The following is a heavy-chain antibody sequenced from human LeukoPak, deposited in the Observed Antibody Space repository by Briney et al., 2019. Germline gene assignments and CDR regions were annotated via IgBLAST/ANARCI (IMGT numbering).Heavy chain of an antibody. CDR3: AGIFYGSGSDLDY. CDR1: GFTVSSNY. V-gene: IGHV3-53*01. D-gene: IGHD3-10*01. J-gene: IGHJ4*02. CDR2: IYSGGST. Sequence: GGSLRLSCAASGFTVSSNYMSWVRQAPGKGLEWVSVIYSGGSTYYADSVKGRFTISRDNAKNSLYLQMNSLRAEDTAVYYCAGIFYGSGSDLDYWGQGTLVTVSS.